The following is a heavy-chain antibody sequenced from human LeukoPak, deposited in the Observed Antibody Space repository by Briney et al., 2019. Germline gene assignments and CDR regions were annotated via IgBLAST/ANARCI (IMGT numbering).Heavy chain of an antibody. V-gene: IGHV4-4*07. J-gene: IGHJ4*02. CDR3: ARGQGWGALQLIFDY. CDR2: IYTSGST. Sequence: PSETLSLTCTVSGGSISSYYWSWIRQPPGKGLEWIWRIYTSGSTNYNPSLKSRVTMSVDTSKNQFSLKLSSVTAADTAVYYCARGQGWGALQLIFDYWGQGTLVTVSS. D-gene: IGHD6-6*01. CDR1: GGSISSYY.